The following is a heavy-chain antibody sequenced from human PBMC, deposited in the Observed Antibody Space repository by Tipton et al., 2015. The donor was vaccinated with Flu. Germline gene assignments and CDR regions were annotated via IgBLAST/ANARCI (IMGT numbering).Heavy chain of an antibody. CDR3: ATTTYYYGSGSHDY. D-gene: IGHD3-10*01. V-gene: IGHV4-38-2*02. CDR1: GYSISSRYY. Sequence: TLSLTCTVSGYSISSRYYWGWIRQPPGKGLEWIGCVYHGGTTYYNPSLKSRVAISLDTFKNQFSLKLTSVTAAYTAVYYCATTTYYYGSGSHDYWGQGTLVTVSS. CDR2: VYHGGTT. J-gene: IGHJ4*02.